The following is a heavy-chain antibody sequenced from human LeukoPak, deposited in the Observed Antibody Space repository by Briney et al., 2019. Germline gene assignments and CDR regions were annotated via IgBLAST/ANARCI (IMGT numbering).Heavy chain of an antibody. Sequence: PGRSLRLSCAASGFTFSSYSMNWVRQAPGKGLEWVSSISSSSSYMYYADSVKGRFTISRDDSKNTLYLQVDSLRAEDTALYYCAKDRESWFAYGYTSSDYWGHGTLVTVSS. V-gene: IGHV3-21*04. D-gene: IGHD5-18*01. J-gene: IGHJ4*01. CDR2: ISSSSSYM. CDR1: GFTFSSYS. CDR3: AKDRESWFAYGYTSSDY.